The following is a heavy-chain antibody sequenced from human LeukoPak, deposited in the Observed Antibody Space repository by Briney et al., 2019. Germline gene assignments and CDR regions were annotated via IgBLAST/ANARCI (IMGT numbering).Heavy chain of an antibody. CDR2: ITWDGGRT. Sequence: GGSLRLSCAASGFTFDDYAMYWVRQAPGKGLEWVALITWDGGRTYYGDSVKSRFTVSRDNSKNSLFLQMNSLRTEDTALYYCAKGPQRYGSGILGDSWGQGTLVTVSS. CDR3: AKGPQRYGSGILGDS. V-gene: IGHV3-43D*03. CDR1: GFTFDDYA. D-gene: IGHD3-10*01. J-gene: IGHJ5*02.